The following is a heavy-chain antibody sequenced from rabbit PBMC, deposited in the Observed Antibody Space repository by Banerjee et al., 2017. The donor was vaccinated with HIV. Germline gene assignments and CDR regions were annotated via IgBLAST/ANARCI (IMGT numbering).Heavy chain of an antibody. CDR3: ARDLATITGWNIDL. CDR2: MNTSSGNT. J-gene: IGHJ4*01. D-gene: IGHD7-1*01. CDR1: GFSFSSSYW. V-gene: IGHV1S45*01. Sequence: EESGGGLVQPEASLTLTCKASGFSFSSSYWICWFRQAPGKGLEWIACMNTSSGNTIYASWAKGRFTISKTSSTTVTLQMTSLTAADTATYFCARDLATITGWNIDLWGQGTLVTV.